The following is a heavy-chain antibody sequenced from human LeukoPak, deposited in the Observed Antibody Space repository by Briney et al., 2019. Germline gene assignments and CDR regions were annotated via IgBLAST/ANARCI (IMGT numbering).Heavy chain of an antibody. CDR2: IGTYGTP. Sequence: SGGSLRLSCAASGFTITSYPMRWLRQAPGKGLEWVSTIGTYGTPFYSNSVKGRFTISRDSPKNTLYLQMDSLRDDDTAVYYCAKGSGYYCEYWAQGTLVTVSS. V-gene: IGHV3-23*01. CDR3: AKGSGYYCEY. J-gene: IGHJ4*02. CDR1: GFTITSYP. D-gene: IGHD1-14*01.